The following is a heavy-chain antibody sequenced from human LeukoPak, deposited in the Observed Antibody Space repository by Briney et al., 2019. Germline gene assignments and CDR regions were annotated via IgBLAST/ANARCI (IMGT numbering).Heavy chain of an antibody. CDR1: GFTFSDYY. Sequence: GGSLRLSCAASGFTFSDYYMSWIRQAPGKGLEWVSYISSSGSTMYYADSVKGRFTISRDNAKNSLYLQMNSLRAEDTAVYYCARETRYCSGGSCYLDYWGQGTLVTVSS. V-gene: IGHV3-11*01. CDR3: ARETRYCSGGSCYLDY. CDR2: ISSSGSTM. D-gene: IGHD2-15*01. J-gene: IGHJ4*02.